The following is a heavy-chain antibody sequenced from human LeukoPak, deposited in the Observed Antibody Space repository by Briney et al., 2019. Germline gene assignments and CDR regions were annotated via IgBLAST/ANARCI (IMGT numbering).Heavy chain of an antibody. CDR3: AKAMGIYCSGGSCYYPDAFDI. D-gene: IGHD2-15*01. CDR1: GFTFSSYG. V-gene: IGHV3-30*18. Sequence: PGRSLRLSCAASGFTFSSYGMHWVRQAPGKGLEWVAVISYDGSNKYYADSVKGRFTISRDNSKNTLYLQMNSLRAEDTAVYYCAKAMGIYCSGGSCYYPDAFDIWGQGTMVTVSS. CDR2: ISYDGSNK. J-gene: IGHJ3*02.